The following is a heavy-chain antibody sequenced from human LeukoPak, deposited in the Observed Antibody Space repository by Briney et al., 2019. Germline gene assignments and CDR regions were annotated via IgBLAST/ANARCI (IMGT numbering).Heavy chain of an antibody. CDR1: GYGFSDVY. D-gene: IGHD5/OR15-5a*01. CDR3: ATSSSVTHTRDP. J-gene: IGHJ5*02. V-gene: IGHV1-2*02. CDR2: INPHSGAT. Sequence: ASVKVSCKASGYGFSDVYFNWVRQAPGQGHEWMGWINPHSGATNYAQRFQGRGSMDASFDTAYMELSRLTSDDTAVYYCATSSSVTHTRDPWGQGTLVTVSS.